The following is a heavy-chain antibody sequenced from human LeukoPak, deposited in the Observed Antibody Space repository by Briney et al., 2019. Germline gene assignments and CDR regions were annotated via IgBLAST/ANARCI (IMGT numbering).Heavy chain of an antibody. CDR2: INPSGGST. D-gene: IGHD2-15*01. V-gene: IGHV1-46*01. J-gene: IGHJ6*03. CDR1: GYTFTSYY. Sequence: GASVKVSCKASGYTFTSYYIHWVRQAPGQGLEWMGIINPSGGSTTYAQKFQDRVTMTRDTSTSTVYMELNSLRSEDTAVYYCARDPRYCSGGSCYYYYMDVWGKGTTVTVSS. CDR3: ARDPRYCSGGSCYYYYMDV.